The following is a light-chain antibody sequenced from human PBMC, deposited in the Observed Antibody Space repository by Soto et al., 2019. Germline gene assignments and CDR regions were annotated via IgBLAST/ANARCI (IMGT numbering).Light chain of an antibody. Sequence: DIQMTQSPSSVSASVGDRVTITCRASQDITFWLAWYQQKPGQAPKFLIYAASSLQRGVPTRFSGSGSGTDFTFTISNLQPEDSATYFCLQSNSFPLTFGGGTRVEI. CDR1: QDITFW. CDR2: AAS. V-gene: IGKV1-12*01. J-gene: IGKJ4*01. CDR3: LQSNSFPLT.